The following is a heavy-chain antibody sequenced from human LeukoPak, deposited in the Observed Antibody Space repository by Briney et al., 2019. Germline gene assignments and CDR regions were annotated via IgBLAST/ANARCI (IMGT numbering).Heavy chain of an antibody. CDR1: GFTFSNFW. Sequence: PGGSLRLSCAASGFTFSNFWMSWVRQAPGKGLEWVANIKEDGSEKYYVESVTGRFTISRDNAKNSLSLQVNSLRAEDTAVYYCARGPSGYHNTGGQGTLVTVSS. CDR2: IKEDGSEK. J-gene: IGHJ4*02. V-gene: IGHV3-7*01. D-gene: IGHD5-12*01. CDR3: ARGPSGYHNT.